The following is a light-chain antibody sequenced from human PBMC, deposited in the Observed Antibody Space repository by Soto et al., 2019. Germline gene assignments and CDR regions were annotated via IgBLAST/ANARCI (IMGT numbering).Light chain of an antibody. CDR1: QSVLYSSNNKNY. CDR3: QQYYSTPWT. V-gene: IGKV4-1*01. CDR2: WAS. Sequence: DIVMTQAPDSLAVSLGERATSNCKSSQSVLYSSNNKNYLAWYQQKPGQPPSLLIYWASTRESGVPDRFSGSGSGTDFTLTISSLQAEDVAVYYCQQYYSTPWTFGQGTKVDIK. J-gene: IGKJ1*01.